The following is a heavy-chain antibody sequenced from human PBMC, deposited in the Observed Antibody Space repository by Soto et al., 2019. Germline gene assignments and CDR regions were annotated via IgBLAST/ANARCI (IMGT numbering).Heavy chain of an antibody. Sequence: EVQLLESGGGLVQPGGSLRLSCSTSGFTFWNFAMAWVRQGPGKGLEWVSTVNDRGGSTYYADSVKGRFTISRDDSENTLHLQMSSLRTDDTAIYYCARWGSGTNFYYHYAMDVWGQGPTVTVSS. CDR1: GFTFWNFA. J-gene: IGHJ6*02. CDR2: VNDRGGST. D-gene: IGHD3-16*01. V-gene: IGHV3-23*01. CDR3: ARWGSGTNFYYHYAMDV.